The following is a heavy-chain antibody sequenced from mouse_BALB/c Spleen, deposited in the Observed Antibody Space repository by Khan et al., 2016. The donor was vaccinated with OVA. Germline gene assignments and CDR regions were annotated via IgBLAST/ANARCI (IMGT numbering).Heavy chain of an antibody. J-gene: IGHJ1*01. Sequence: QIQLVQSGPELKKPGETVKISCKASGYTFTNYGMNWVKLAPGKGLKWMGWINTYTGEPTYADDFKGRVAFSLETSASTAYLQINHLKKEDTATDFCTRMKPYWYFDVWGAGTTVTVSS. V-gene: IGHV9-3-1*01. CDR1: GYTFTNYG. CDR3: TRMKPYWYFDV. CDR2: INTYTGEP.